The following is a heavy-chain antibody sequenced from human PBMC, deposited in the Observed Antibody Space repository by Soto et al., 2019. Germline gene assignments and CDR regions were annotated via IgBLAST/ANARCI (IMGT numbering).Heavy chain of an antibody. V-gene: IGHV4-59*01. CDR2: IYDGDSA. CDR3: ARAHYDADGYSLDP. D-gene: IGHD3-22*01. CDR1: GGPMRTYY. Sequence: QVQLQESGPGLVKPSETLSLNCTVSGGPMRTYYWSWIRQSPGKGLEWIGYIYDGDSANYNPSLGSRVIISVDMSKNHFSLRLSSVTAADTAVYYCARAHYDADGYSLDPWGQGTLVTVSS. J-gene: IGHJ5*02.